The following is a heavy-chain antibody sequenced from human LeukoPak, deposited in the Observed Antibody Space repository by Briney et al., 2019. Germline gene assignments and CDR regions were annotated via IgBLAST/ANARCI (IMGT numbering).Heavy chain of an antibody. CDR2: IYYSGST. V-gene: IGHV4-59*01. Sequence: PSETLSLTCTVSGGSINTYYWSWIRQPPGKGLEWIGYIYYSGSTNYNPSLKSRVTISVDTSKNQFSLKLSSVTAADTAVYYCARAGEEPGSFDYWGQGTLVTVSS. CDR1: GGSINTYY. D-gene: IGHD3-10*01. J-gene: IGHJ4*02. CDR3: ARAGEEPGSFDY.